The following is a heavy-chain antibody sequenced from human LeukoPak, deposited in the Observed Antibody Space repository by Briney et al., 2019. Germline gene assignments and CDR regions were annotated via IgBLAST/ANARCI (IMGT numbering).Heavy chain of an antibody. V-gene: IGHV1-8*01. Sequence: ASVKVSCKASGYTFTSYDINWVRQATGQGLEWMGWMNPNSGNTGYAQKFQGRVTMTRNTSIGTTYMELSSLRSEDTAVYYCARSGYSYGYIYYYYGMDVWGQGTPVTVSS. CDR1: GYTFTSYD. J-gene: IGHJ6*02. CDR3: ARSGYSYGYIYYYYGMDV. CDR2: MNPNSGNT. D-gene: IGHD5-18*01.